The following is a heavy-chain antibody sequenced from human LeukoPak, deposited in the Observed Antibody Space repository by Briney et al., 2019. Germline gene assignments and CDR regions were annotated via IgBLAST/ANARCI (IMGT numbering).Heavy chain of an antibody. Sequence: QTGGSLRLSCAASGFTFSSYEMNWVRQAPGKGLEWVSYISSSGSTIFYADSVKGRFTFSRDNSKDTLYLQMDSLRVEDTAVYYCAKPREASSGVGRYFDYWGQGTLVTVSS. CDR1: GFTFSSYE. V-gene: IGHV3-48*03. CDR2: ISSSGSTI. J-gene: IGHJ4*02. D-gene: IGHD1-26*01. CDR3: AKPREASSGVGRYFDY.